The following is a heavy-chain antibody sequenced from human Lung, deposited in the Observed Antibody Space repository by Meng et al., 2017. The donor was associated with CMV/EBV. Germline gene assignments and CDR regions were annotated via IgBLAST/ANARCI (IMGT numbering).Heavy chain of an antibody. CDR2: INPKSGVT. V-gene: IGHV1-2*02. Sequence: ASVKVSCKASGYTFTDYYIHWVRQAPGQGLEWMGWINPKSGVTDYAQKFQGRVAMTRDTSISTAYMELSRLRFDDTALYYCAKEGARATFNWGRNSRARRDKWVDPSGHRTLVTVSS. J-gene: IGHJ5*02. CDR1: GYTFTDYY. CDR3: AKEGARATFNWGRNSRARRDKWVDP. D-gene: IGHD7-27*01.